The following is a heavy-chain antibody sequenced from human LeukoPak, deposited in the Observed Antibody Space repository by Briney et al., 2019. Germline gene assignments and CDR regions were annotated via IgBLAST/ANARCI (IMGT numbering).Heavy chain of an antibody. CDR1: GDSISTYY. D-gene: IGHD5-18*01. CDR3: SASKQLWLRGLFDY. V-gene: IGHV4-59*01. Sequence: PETLSLTCSVSGDSISTYYWSWIRQPPGKALEWIGHVYYSGSTDYNPSLKSRVTISVDTSKKQFSLNLNSVTAADTAVYYCSASKQLWLRGLFDYWGQGTLVTVSS. J-gene: IGHJ4*02. CDR2: VYYSGST.